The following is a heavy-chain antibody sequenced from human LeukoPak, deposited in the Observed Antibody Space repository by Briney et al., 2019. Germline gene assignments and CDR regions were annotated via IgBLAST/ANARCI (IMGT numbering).Heavy chain of an antibody. V-gene: IGHV3-7*01. CDR3: AKDHEDGDYVLSGMDV. CDR1: GFTFSSYW. Sequence: GGSLRLSCEASGFTFSSYWMSWVRQAPGKGLEWVASINQDGSEKYYVDSVKGRFSISRDNAKNSLYLQVNSLRAEDTAVYYCAKDHEDGDYVLSGMDVWGQGTTVTVSS. D-gene: IGHD4-17*01. CDR2: INQDGSEK. J-gene: IGHJ6*02.